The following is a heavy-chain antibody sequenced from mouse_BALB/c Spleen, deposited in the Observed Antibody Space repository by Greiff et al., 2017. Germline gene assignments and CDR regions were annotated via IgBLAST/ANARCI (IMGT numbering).Heavy chain of an antibody. V-gene: IGHV5-17*02. J-gene: IGHJ2*01. CDR3: ARGYRSLAY. D-gene: IGHD2-14*01. CDR2: ISSGSSTI. CDR1: GFTFSSFG. Sequence: DVMLVESGGGLVQPGGSRKLSCAASGFTFSSFGMHWVRQAPEKGLEWVAYISSGSSTIYYAATVKGRFTISRDNPKNTLFLQMTSLRSEDTAMYYCARGYRSLAYWGQGTTLTVSS.